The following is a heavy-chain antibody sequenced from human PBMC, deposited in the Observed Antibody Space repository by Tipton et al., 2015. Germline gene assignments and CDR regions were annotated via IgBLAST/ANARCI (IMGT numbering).Heavy chain of an antibody. CDR1: SDSISKYY. Sequence: TLSLTCSVSSDSISKYYWSWIRQPPGKELQWIGYIQYSGGTNYNPSLESRVSMSVDTSKTQFSLEMRSVTATDTAVYYWARARGRHGGLFDSWGQGTLVTVSS. CDR3: ARARGRHGGLFDS. CDR2: IQYSGGT. J-gene: IGHJ4*02. V-gene: IGHV4-59*01. D-gene: IGHD4-23*01.